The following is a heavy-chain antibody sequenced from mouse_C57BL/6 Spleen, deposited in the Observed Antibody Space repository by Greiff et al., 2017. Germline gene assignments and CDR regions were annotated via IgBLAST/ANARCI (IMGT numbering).Heavy chain of an antibody. Sequence: VHVKQSVAELVRPGASVKLSCTASGFNIKNTYMHWVKQRPEQGLEWIGRIDPANGNTKYAPKFQGKATITADTSSNTAYLQLSSLTSEDTAIYYCARRGVYGNYYFDYWGQGTTLTVSS. V-gene: IGHV14-3*01. D-gene: IGHD2-1*01. J-gene: IGHJ2*01. CDR1: GFNIKNTY. CDR2: IDPANGNT. CDR3: ARRGVYGNYYFDY.